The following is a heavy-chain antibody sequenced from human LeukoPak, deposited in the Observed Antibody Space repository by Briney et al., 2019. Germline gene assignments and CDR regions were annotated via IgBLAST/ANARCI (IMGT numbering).Heavy chain of an antibody. CDR2: INYSGST. CDR3: ARGGCSSTSCSLLGY. CDR1: GGSISSYF. Sequence: SETLSLTCTVSGGSISSYFWSWIRQPPGKGLEWIGYINYSGSTNYNPSLKSRVTISVDTSKNQFSLKLSSVTAADTAVYYCARGGCSSTSCSLLGYWGQGTLVTVSS. D-gene: IGHD2-2*01. V-gene: IGHV4-59*12. J-gene: IGHJ4*02.